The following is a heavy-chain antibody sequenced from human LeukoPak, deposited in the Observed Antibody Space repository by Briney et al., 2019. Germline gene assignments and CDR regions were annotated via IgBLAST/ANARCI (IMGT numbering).Heavy chain of an antibody. D-gene: IGHD3-22*01. CDR3: ARVYGVYYDSTGYYFG. V-gene: IGHV3-7*01. J-gene: IGHJ4*02. CDR2: IKQDGSEK. CDR1: GFTFSSYW. Sequence: GGSLRLSCTASGFTFSSYWMNWVRQAPGKGLEWVANIKQDGSEKKYVDSVKGRFTISRDNAKNSLYLQMNSLRAEDTAVYYCARVYGVYYDSTGYYFGWGQGTLVTVSS.